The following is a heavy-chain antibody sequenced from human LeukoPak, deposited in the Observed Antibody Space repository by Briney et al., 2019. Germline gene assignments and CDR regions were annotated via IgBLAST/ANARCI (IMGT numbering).Heavy chain of an antibody. CDR1: GFTFSSYA. D-gene: IGHD2-2*01. Sequence: GGSLRLSCAASGFTFSSYAMSWVRQAPGKGLEWVSAISGSGGSTYYADSVKGRFTISRDNSKNTLYLQMNSRRAEDTAVYYCAKGEGSTSCYDYWGQGTLVTVSS. J-gene: IGHJ4*02. CDR2: ISGSGGST. CDR3: AKGEGSTSCYDY. V-gene: IGHV3-23*01.